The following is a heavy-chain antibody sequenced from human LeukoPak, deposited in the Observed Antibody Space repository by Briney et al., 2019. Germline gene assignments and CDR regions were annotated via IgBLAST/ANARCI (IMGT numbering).Heavy chain of an antibody. CDR1: GFTFSTYW. V-gene: IGHV3-7*01. J-gene: IGHJ4*02. CDR3: ARYTEYYFDY. D-gene: IGHD2-2*02. CDR2: MKRDGSEI. Sequence: HAGGSLRLSCAASGFTFSTYWMTWVRQAPGKGREWVANMKRDGSEIYYAGSVKGRFTIARDHAKNSLYLQMNSLRAEDTAVYYCARYTEYYFDYWGQGTLVTVSS.